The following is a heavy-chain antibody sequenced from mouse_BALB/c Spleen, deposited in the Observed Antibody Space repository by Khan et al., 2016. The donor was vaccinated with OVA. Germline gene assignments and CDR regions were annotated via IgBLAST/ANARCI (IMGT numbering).Heavy chain of an antibody. CDR1: GFTFSSFG. J-gene: IGHJ1*01. Sequence: EVELVESGGGLVQPGGSRKLSCAASGFTFSSFGMHWVRQAPKKGLEWVAYMSSGSSTIYYVDTVKGRFTISRDKPTNTLFLQMTSLRSENTAMYYCARSGGNFHWYFDVWGAGTSVTVSS. CDR2: MSSGSSTI. V-gene: IGHV5-17*02. CDR3: ARSGGNFHWYFDV. D-gene: IGHD2-1*01.